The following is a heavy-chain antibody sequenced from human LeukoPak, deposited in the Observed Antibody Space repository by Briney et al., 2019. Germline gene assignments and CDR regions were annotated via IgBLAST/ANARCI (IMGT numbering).Heavy chain of an antibody. D-gene: IGHD6-13*01. V-gene: IGHV3-48*01. Sequence: GGSLRLSCAASGFDFSTYSMHWVRRAPGGGLEWLSYIDSSSSTIYYADSVKGRFTISRDNAKNSLYLQMNSLRAEDTAVFYCARGGARSSSYYYYGMDVWGLGTTVTVSS. J-gene: IGHJ6*02. CDR3: ARGGARSSSYYYYGMDV. CDR1: GFDFSTYS. CDR2: IDSSSSTI.